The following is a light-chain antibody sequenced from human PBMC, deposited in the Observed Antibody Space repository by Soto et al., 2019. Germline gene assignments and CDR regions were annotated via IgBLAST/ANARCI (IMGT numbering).Light chain of an antibody. V-gene: IGLV2-14*01. CDR3: SSYTSSSTYV. J-gene: IGLJ1*01. CDR1: SSDVGNYKY. Sequence: QSVLTQPASVSGSPGQSITISCTGTSSDVGNYKYVSWYQQHPGKAPKLMIYEVSNRPSGVSNRFSGSKSGNTASLTISGLQAEDEADYYCSSYTSSSTYVFGTGTKVTAL. CDR2: EVS.